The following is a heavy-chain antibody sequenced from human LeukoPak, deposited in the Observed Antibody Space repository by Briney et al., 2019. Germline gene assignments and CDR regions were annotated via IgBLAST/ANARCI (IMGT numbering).Heavy chain of an antibody. D-gene: IGHD3-3*01. CDR1: GFTFSSYA. J-gene: IGHJ6*02. V-gene: IGHV3-23*01. CDR2: ISGSGGST. CDR3: AKDRGPYYDFWSGYYGSDA. Sequence: GGSLRLSCAASGFTFSSYAMSWVRQAPGKGLEWVSAISGSGGSTYYADSVKGRFTISRDNSKNTLYLQMNSLRAEDTAVYYCAKDRGPYYDFWSGYYGSDAWGQGTTVTVSS.